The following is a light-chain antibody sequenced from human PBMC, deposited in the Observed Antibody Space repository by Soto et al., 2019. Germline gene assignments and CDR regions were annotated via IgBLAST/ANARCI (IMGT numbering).Light chain of an antibody. CDR2: DAS. CDR1: QGISSW. J-gene: IGKJ1*01. V-gene: IGKV1-5*01. Sequence: DIQITQSPSSVSASVGDRVTITCRASQGISSWLAWYQQKPGKAPKLLIFDASSLESGVPSRFSGSGSGTEFTLTISSLQPDDFATYYCQQYNSYSKTFGQGTKVDIK. CDR3: QQYNSYSKT.